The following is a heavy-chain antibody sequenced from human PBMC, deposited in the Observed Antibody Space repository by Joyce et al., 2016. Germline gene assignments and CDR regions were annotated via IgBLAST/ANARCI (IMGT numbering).Heavy chain of an antibody. V-gene: IGHV3-21*01. CDR2: IPSKCPP. D-gene: IGHD5-24*01. Sequence: EVQLVESGGGLVKPGGSLRLSCEASGFTFSRYNMNGVRQAPGKGLEWVSSIPSKCPPYYADSVKGRFTISRDNAKNSLFLQMNSLRAEDTAIYYCARDDGGDGYSYNGLDVWGQGTTVTVSS. J-gene: IGHJ6*02. CDR1: GFTFSRYN. CDR3: ARDDGGDGYSYNGLDV.